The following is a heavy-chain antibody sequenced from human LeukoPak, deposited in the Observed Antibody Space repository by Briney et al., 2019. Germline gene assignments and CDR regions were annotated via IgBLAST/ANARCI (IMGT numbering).Heavy chain of an antibody. D-gene: IGHD3-3*01. Sequence: ASVKVSCKASGYTSTGYYMHWVRQAPGQGLEWMGRINPNSGGTNYAQKFQGRVTMTRDTSISTAYMELSRLRSDDTAVYYCARDPLEWLSFDYWGQGTLVTVSS. V-gene: IGHV1-2*06. J-gene: IGHJ4*02. CDR3: ARDPLEWLSFDY. CDR2: INPNSGGT. CDR1: GYTSTGYY.